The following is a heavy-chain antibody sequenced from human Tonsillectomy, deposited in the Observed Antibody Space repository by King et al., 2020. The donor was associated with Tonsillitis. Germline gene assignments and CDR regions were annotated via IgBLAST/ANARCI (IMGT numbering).Heavy chain of an antibody. D-gene: IGHD1-26*01. J-gene: IGHJ3*02. CDR2: ISSSSSSI. V-gene: IGHV3-48*04. CDR3: VRGVGVDAFDI. CDR1: GFLFSSYS. Sequence: VQLVESGGGLVQPGGSLRLSCAASGFLFSSYSMNWIRQAPGKGLEWVSYISSSSSSIYYADSVKGRFSISRDNAKNSVFLQMNSLRAEDTAVYYCVRGVGVDAFDIWCQGTMVTVST.